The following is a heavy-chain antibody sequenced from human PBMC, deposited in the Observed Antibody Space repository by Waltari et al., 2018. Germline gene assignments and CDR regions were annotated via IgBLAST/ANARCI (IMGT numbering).Heavy chain of an antibody. D-gene: IGHD4-17*01. CDR3: ARDPYGDYYFDY. CDR2: INPSGGST. J-gene: IGHJ4*02. V-gene: IGHV1-46*01. Sequence: QVQLVQSGAEAKKPGASAKVSCKASGYTFTSYYMPWVRQAPGQGLEWMGIINPSGGSTSYAQKFQGRVTMTRDTSTSTVYMELSSLGSEDTAVYYCARDPYGDYYFDYWGQGTLVTVSS. CDR1: GYTFTSYY.